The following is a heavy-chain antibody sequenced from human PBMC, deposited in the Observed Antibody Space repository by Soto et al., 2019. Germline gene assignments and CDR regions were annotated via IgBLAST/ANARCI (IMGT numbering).Heavy chain of an antibody. CDR3: ARVNGYSYGIYGMDV. J-gene: IGHJ6*02. CDR1: AYTFTVYY. CDR2: INPNSGGT. V-gene: IGHV1-2*04. Sequence: ASVKVSCKASAYTFTVYYMHWVRQAPGQGLEWMGWINPNSGGTNYAQKFQGWVTMTRDTSISTAYMELSRLRSDDTAVYYCARVNGYSYGIYGMDVWGQGTTVTVSS. D-gene: IGHD5-18*01.